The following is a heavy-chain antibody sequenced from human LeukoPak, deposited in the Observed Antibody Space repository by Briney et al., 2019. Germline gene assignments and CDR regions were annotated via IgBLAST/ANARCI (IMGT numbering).Heavy chain of an antibody. V-gene: IGHV3-21*01. Sequence: GGSLRLSCAASGFTFSSYGMNWVRQAPGKGLEWVSSISSSSSYIYYADSVKGRFTISRDNAKNSLYLQMNSLRAEDTAVYYCARDSDDGGYVNYFDYWGQGTLVTVSS. CDR3: ARDSDDGGYVNYFDY. D-gene: IGHD5-12*01. CDR1: GFTFSSYG. CDR2: ISSSSSYI. J-gene: IGHJ4*02.